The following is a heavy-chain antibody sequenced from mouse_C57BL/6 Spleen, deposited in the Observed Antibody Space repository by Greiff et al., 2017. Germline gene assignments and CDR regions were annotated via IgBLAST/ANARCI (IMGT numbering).Heavy chain of an antibody. Sequence: VKLVESGPGLVQPSQSLSITCTVSGFSLTSYGVHWVRQSPGKGLEWLGVIWRGGSTDYNAAFMSRLSITKDNSKSQVFFKMNSLQADDTAIYYCAKMTTTVVAHWYFDVWGTGTTVTVSS. CDR1: GFSLTSYG. CDR3: AKMTTTVVAHWYFDV. D-gene: IGHD1-1*01. V-gene: IGHV2-5*01. CDR2: IWRGGST. J-gene: IGHJ1*03.